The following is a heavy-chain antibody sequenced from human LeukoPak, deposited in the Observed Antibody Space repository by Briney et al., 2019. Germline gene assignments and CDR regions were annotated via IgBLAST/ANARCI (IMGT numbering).Heavy chain of an antibody. Sequence: PSETLSLTCTVSGGSISSSSDYWGWIRQPPGKGLECIGSISYSGSTHYNPSLKSRVTISVDTPKNQFSLRLSSVTAADTAVYYCARDLYSSRTNDAFVIWGQGTMLTISS. J-gene: IGHJ3*02. V-gene: IGHV4-39*07. D-gene: IGHD6-13*01. CDR2: ISYSGST. CDR1: GGSISSSSDY. CDR3: ARDLYSSRTNDAFVI.